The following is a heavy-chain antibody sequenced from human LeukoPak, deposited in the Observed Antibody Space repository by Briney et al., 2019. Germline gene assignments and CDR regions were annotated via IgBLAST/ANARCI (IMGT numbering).Heavy chain of an antibody. J-gene: IGHJ4*02. Sequence: GGSLRLSCAASGFTFSSYSMNWVRQAPGKGLEWVANINEDGSEKYCVDSVKGRFTISRDNTKNSLFLQMNSLRAEDTAVCYCARGRGVGYWGQGTLVTVSS. CDR1: GFTFSSYS. D-gene: IGHD3-10*01. V-gene: IGHV3-7*01. CDR3: ARGRGVGY. CDR2: INEDGSEK.